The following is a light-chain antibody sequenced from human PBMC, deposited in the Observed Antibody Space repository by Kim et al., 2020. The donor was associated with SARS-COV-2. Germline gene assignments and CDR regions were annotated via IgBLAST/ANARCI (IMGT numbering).Light chain of an antibody. V-gene: IGKV1-5*01. CDR1: QSISYW. CDR3: QQYSSYPYT. CDR2: DVS. Sequence: DIQMTQSPSTLSASVGDRVTITCRASQSISYWLAWYQQKPGKAPKVLIYDVSNLKSGVPSRFSGGGSGTEFTLTINSLQPDDFATYYCQQYSSYPYTFCQGTKLEI. J-gene: IGKJ2*01.